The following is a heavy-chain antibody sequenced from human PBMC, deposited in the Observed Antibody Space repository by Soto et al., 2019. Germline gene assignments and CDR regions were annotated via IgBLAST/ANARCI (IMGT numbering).Heavy chain of an antibody. J-gene: IGHJ4*02. CDR1: GFTFSSYA. V-gene: IGHV3-23*01. CDR2: ISGSGGST. Sequence: EVQLLESGGGLVQPGGSLRLSCAASGFTFSSYAMSWVRQAPGKGLEWVSAISGSGGSTYYADSVKGRFTSSRDNSKNTLYLQMNSLRAEDTAVYYCAKYVREAAAAPDAVDYWGQGTLVTVSS. CDR3: AKYVREAAAAPDAVDY. D-gene: IGHD3-10*02.